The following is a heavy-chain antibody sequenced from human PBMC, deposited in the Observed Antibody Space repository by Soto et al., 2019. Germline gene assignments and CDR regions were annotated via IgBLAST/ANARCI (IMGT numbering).Heavy chain of an antibody. CDR2: IDPSDSYT. V-gene: IGHV5-10-1*01. CDR3: ARNVPTMIVAASV. Sequence: GESLKISCKGSGYSFTSYWINWVRQMPGKGLEWMGRIDPSDSYTNNSPSFQGHVTISADKSISTAYLQWSSLKASDTAMYYCARNVPTMIVAASVWGQGTTVTVSS. J-gene: IGHJ6*02. CDR1: GYSFTSYW. D-gene: IGHD3-22*01.